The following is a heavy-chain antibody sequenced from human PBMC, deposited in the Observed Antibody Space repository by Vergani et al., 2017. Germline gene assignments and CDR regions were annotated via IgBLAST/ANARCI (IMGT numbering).Heavy chain of an antibody. CDR2: ISSSSSYI. J-gene: IGHJ4*02. CDR1: GFTFSSYS. V-gene: IGHV3-21*01. CDR3: ARDPQPYCSGGSCDYFDY. D-gene: IGHD2-15*01. Sequence: EVQLLESGGGLVQPGGSLRLSCAASGFTFSSYSMNWVRQAPGKGLEWVSSISSSSSYIYYADSVKGRFSISRDNAKNSLYLQMNSLRAEDTAVYYCARDPQPYCSGGSCDYFDYWGQGTLVTVSS.